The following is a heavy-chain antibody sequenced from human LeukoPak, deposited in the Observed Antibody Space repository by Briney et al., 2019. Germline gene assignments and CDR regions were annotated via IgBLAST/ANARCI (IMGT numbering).Heavy chain of an antibody. CDR1: GGSISSGGYS. D-gene: IGHD4-17*01. Sequence: SETLSLTCAVSGGSISSGGYSWSWIRQPPGKGLEWIGYIYHSGSTYYNPSLKSRVTISVDTSNNQFSLKLSSVTAADTAVYYCARRPTGIDYWGQGTLVTVSS. CDR3: ARRPTGIDY. J-gene: IGHJ4*02. V-gene: IGHV4-30-2*01. CDR2: IYHSGST.